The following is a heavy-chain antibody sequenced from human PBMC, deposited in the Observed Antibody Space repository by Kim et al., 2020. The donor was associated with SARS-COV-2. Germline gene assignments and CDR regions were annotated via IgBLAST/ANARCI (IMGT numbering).Heavy chain of an antibody. J-gene: IGHJ6*02. CDR2: IIPIFGTA. V-gene: IGHV1-69*13. Sequence: SVKVSCKASGGTFSSYAISWVRQAPGQGLEWMGGIIPIFGTANYAQKFQGRVTITADESTSTAYMELSSLRSEDTAVYYCARDRDSSGWSYYYYGMDVWGQGTTVTVSS. D-gene: IGHD6-19*01. CDR1: GGTFSSYA. CDR3: ARDRDSSGWSYYYYGMDV.